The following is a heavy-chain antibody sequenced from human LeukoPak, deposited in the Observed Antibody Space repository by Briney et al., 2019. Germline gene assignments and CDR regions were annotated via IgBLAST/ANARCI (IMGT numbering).Heavy chain of an antibody. Sequence: SETLSLTCTASGASISSYYWSWLRQPPGKGLEWIGTIYHSGSSGTTYYNPSLKSRVTISVDTSKNDFSLELTSVTAADTALYYCARRYTSGWCFDSWGQGTLVTVSS. J-gene: IGHJ4*02. V-gene: IGHV4-39*02. CDR3: ARRYTSGWCFDS. D-gene: IGHD6-19*01. CDR2: IYHSGSSGTT. CDR1: GASISSYY.